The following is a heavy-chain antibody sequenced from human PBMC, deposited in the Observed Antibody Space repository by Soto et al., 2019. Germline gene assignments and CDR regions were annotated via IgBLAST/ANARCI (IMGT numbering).Heavy chain of an antibody. Sequence: GGSLRLSCAASGITFRNYAMSWVRQAPGKGLEWVSSISGSGGSTYYADSVKGRFTISRDNSKNTLYLQMNSLRAEDTAVYYCAKDPEWELPKYYFDYWGQGTLVTSPQ. CDR3: AKDPEWELPKYYFDY. CDR2: ISGSGGST. V-gene: IGHV3-23*01. J-gene: IGHJ4*02. CDR1: GITFRNYA. D-gene: IGHD1-26*01.